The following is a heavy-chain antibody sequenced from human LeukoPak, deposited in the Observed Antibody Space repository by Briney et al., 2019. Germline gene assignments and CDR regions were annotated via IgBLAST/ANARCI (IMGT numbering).Heavy chain of an antibody. D-gene: IGHD3-9*01. CDR2: VSGRDTST. CDR3: AKWGDYDVLTGYYDSDY. V-gene: IGHV3-23*01. CDR1: GFTFSNYA. Sequence: GASLRLSCAASGFTFSNYAMRWVRQAPGKGLEWVSAVSGRDTSTYYADCVKGRFTISRDNSKNTLYLQMNSLRAEDTAIYYCAKWGDYDVLTGYYDSDYWCQGTLVTVSS. J-gene: IGHJ4*02.